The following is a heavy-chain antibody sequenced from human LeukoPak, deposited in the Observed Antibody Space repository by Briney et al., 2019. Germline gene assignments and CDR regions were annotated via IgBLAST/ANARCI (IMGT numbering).Heavy chain of an antibody. Sequence: PSETLSLTCAVYGGSFSGYYWSWIRQPPGKGLEWIGEINHSGSTSYNPSLKSRVTISVDTSKNQFSLKLSSVTAADTAVYYCARACYDSSGYYSPFDYWGQGTLVTVSS. CDR2: INHSGST. CDR3: ARACYDSSGYYSPFDY. D-gene: IGHD3-22*01. CDR1: GGSFSGYY. J-gene: IGHJ4*02. V-gene: IGHV4-34*01.